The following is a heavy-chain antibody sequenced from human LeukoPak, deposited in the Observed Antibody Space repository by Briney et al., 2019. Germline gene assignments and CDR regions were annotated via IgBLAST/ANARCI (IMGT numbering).Heavy chain of an antibody. Sequence: GGSLRPSCAASGFTFRSYAMTWVRQAPGKGLEWVSSLSGRGGSIYYADSVKGRFTISRDNSKNTLYLQMNSLRAEDTAVYYCAKDMAEVPGPSDYWGQGTLVTVSS. CDR3: AKDMAEVPGPSDY. D-gene: IGHD3-10*01. J-gene: IGHJ4*02. V-gene: IGHV3-23*01. CDR2: LSGRGGSI. CDR1: GFTFRSYA.